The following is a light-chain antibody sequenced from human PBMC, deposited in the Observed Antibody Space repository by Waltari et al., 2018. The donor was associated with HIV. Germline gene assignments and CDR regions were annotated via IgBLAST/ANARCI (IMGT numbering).Light chain of an antibody. CDR2: TNI. CDR1: SSTIASNP. V-gene: IGLV1-44*01. CDR3: AVWDDSLRSVL. Sequence: QSVLTQPPSASGTPGQRVNISCSGGSSTIASNPATWYRQFPGEAPKRLIYTNIQRPSGVPDRFSGSKSGTSASLAISGLQSEDEADFYCAVWDDSLRSVLFGGGTRLTVL. J-gene: IGLJ3*02.